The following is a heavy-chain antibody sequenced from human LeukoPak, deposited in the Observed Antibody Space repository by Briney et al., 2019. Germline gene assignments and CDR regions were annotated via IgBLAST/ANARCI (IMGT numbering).Heavy chain of an antibody. CDR1: GFTFDDYA. CDR3: ARYDFGDRILDY. D-gene: IGHD4-17*01. CDR2: IYHGGSA. V-gene: IGHV4-30-2*01. J-gene: IGHJ4*02. Sequence: LRLSCAASGFTFDDYAMHWVRQAPGKGLEWIGYIYHGGSAYYNPSLKSRVTMSVDRSKNLFSLRVHSMTAADTAVYYCARYDFGDRILDYWGQGTLVTVSS.